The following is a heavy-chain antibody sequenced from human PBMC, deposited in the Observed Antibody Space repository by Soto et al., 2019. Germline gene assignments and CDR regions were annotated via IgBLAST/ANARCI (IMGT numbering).Heavy chain of an antibody. CDR2: MKHDGSEE. D-gene: IGHD3-22*01. Sequence: EVQLVESGGGLVQPGGSLRLSCVGSGFTFSHYRMNWVRQAPGKGLECVANMKHDGSEEYYVDSVKGRFTISRDNAKNSLYLQMNSLRAEDTAVYYCVRTYYYDDMWGQGTLVTVSS. J-gene: IGHJ4*02. CDR1: GFTFSHYR. CDR3: VRTYYYDDM. V-gene: IGHV3-7*01.